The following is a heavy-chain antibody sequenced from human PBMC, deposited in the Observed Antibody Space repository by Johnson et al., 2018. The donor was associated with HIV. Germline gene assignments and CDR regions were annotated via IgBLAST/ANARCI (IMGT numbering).Heavy chain of an antibody. D-gene: IGHD4-23*01. V-gene: IGHV3-30*04. Sequence: QVQLVESGGGVVQSGRSLRLSCAASGFTFSSYAMHWVRQAPGKGLEWVAVISNERGDEYYADSVRGRFTISRDNLKSTLYLQMNSLRPEDTAVYYCARAISPRYGGNSQEAFDIWGQGTMVTVSS. J-gene: IGHJ3*02. CDR1: GFTFSSYA. CDR2: ISNERGDE. CDR3: ARAISPRYGGNSQEAFDI.